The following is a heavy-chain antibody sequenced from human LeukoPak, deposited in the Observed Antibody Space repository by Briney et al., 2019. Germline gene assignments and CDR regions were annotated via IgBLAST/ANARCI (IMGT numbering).Heavy chain of an antibody. V-gene: IGHV4-4*02. CDR1: GGSISTTHW. Sequence: PSETLSLTCAVSGGSISTTHWWSWVRQPPGKGLEWIGEIFHSGTTNYNPSLKSRVTISIDKSKNQFSLKLSSVTAADTAVYYCARHGYSSGSLAWFDPWGQGTQVTVSS. CDR3: ARHGYSSGSLAWFDP. CDR2: IFHSGTT. D-gene: IGHD6-19*01. J-gene: IGHJ5*02.